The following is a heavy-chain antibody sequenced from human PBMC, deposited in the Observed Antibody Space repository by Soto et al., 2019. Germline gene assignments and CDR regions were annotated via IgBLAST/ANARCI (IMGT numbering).Heavy chain of an antibody. CDR1: GYTFTSYG. CDR2: ISAYNGNT. D-gene: IGHD3-22*01. CDR3: ARVNRITMIVVVLDPNDAFDI. Sequence: QVQLVQSGAEVKKPGASVKVSCKASGYTFTSYGISWVRQAPGQGLEWMGWISAYNGNTNYAQKLQGRVTMTTDTSTSTAYMELRSLRSDDTAVYYCARVNRITMIVVVLDPNDAFDIWGQGTMVTVSS. J-gene: IGHJ3*02. V-gene: IGHV1-18*01.